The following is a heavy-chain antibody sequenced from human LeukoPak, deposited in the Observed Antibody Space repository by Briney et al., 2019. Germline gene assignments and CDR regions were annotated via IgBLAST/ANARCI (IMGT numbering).Heavy chain of an antibody. CDR1: GYTFTGYY. CDR2: INPNSGGT. Sequence: AASVKVSCKASGYTFTGYYMHWVRQAPGQGLEWMGWINPNSGGTNYAQKLQGRVTMTRDTSISTAYMELSRLRSDDTAVYYCARDGDCSSTSCYGAAGWFDPWGQGTLVTVSS. V-gene: IGHV1-2*02. D-gene: IGHD2-2*01. J-gene: IGHJ5*02. CDR3: ARDGDCSSTSCYGAAGWFDP.